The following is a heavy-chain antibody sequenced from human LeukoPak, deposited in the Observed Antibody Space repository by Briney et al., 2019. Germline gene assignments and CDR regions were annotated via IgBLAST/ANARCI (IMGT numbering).Heavy chain of an antibody. CDR1: GGSFSGYY. J-gene: IGHJ4*02. CDR3: ARYTHSSGYYYEDDY. CDR2: IYHSGST. Sequence: SETLSLTCAVYGGSFSGYYWSWIRQPPGKGLEWIGYIYHSGSTYYNPSLKSRVTISVDRSKNQFSLKLSSVTAADTAVYYCARYTHSSGYYYEDDYWGQGTLVTVSS. V-gene: IGHV4-34*01. D-gene: IGHD3-22*01.